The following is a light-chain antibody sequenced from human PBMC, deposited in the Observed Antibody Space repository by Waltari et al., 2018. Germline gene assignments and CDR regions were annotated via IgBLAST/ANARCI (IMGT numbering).Light chain of an antibody. CDR2: LGS. CDR3: MLALQTPYT. J-gene: IGKJ2*01. V-gene: IGKV2-28*01. Sequence: IVMTQSPLSLSVTPGEPASLSCRSNPSLLQSNGFNYLDCYLQKPGQSPQLLFCLGSDRGSVSRYRCSGCGSGTDFTLRSSSVEAGDFCVYYFMLALQTPYTFGHGTKLEIK. CDR1: PSLLQSNGFNY.